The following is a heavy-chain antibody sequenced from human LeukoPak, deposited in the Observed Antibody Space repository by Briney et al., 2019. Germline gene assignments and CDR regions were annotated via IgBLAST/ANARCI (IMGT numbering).Heavy chain of an antibody. Sequence: SETLSLTCAVYGGSFSGYYWSWIRQPPGKGLEWIGEINHSGSTNYNPSLKSRVTISVDTSKNQFSLKLSSVTAADTAVYYCARDTYYYGSWSYGLDYWGQGTLVTVSS. CDR1: GGSFSGYY. CDR2: INHSGST. D-gene: IGHD3-10*01. V-gene: IGHV4-34*01. CDR3: ARDTYYYGSWSYGLDY. J-gene: IGHJ4*02.